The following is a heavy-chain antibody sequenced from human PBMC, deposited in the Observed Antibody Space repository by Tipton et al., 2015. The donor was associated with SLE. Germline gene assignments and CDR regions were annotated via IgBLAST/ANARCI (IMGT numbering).Heavy chain of an antibody. Sequence: SLRLSCVASGFTFSSYWMHWVRQAPGKGLVWVSRIYFDGSSANYADSVKGRFTISRDNAKSTLYLQMNSLRSEDTAVYYCARDPKSGFFDYWGQGTLVTVSS. CDR1: GFTFSSYW. D-gene: IGHD3-22*01. V-gene: IGHV3-74*01. J-gene: IGHJ4*02. CDR3: ARDPKSGFFDY. CDR2: IYFDGSSA.